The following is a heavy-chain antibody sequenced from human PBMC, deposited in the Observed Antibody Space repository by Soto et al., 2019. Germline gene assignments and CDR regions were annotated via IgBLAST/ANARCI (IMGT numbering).Heavy chain of an antibody. CDR1: GFTFSSYA. V-gene: IGHV3-30-3*01. CDR3: ARDLGTGGSAFDY. D-gene: IGHD1-26*01. Sequence: QVQLLESGGGVVQPGRSLRLSCAASGFTFSSYAMHWVRQAPGKGLEWVAVISYDGSNKYYADSVKGRFTISRDNSKNKLYLQMNSLRAEDTAVYYCARDLGTGGSAFDYWGQGILVTVSS. CDR2: ISYDGSNK. J-gene: IGHJ4*02.